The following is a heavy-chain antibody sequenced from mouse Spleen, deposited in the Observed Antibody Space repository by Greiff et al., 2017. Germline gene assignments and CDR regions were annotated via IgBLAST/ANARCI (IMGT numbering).Heavy chain of an antibody. CDR1: GYTFTDYE. CDR3: TEALFDY. Sequence: VQLQESGAELVRPGASVTLSCKASGYTFTDYEMHWVKQTPVHGLEWIGAIDPETGGTTYNQKFKGKAILTADKSSSTAYMELRSLTSEDSAVYYCTEALFDYWGQGTTLTVSS. V-gene: IGHV1-15*01. J-gene: IGHJ2*01. CDR2: IDPETGGT.